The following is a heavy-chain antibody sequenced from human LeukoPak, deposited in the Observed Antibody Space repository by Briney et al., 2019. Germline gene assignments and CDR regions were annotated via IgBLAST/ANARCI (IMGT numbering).Heavy chain of an antibody. V-gene: IGHV3-23*01. CDR3: ARDYADYVGYFFFDY. J-gene: IGHJ4*02. CDR1: GFTFSSYW. Sequence: GGSLRLSCATSGFTFSSYWMSWVRQAPGKGLEWVSSISGGGETTYYADSAKGRFTISRDNSQNTLYLQMNSLRAEDTAVYYCARDYADYVGYFFFDYWGQGTLVTVSS. D-gene: IGHD4-17*01. CDR2: ISGGGETT.